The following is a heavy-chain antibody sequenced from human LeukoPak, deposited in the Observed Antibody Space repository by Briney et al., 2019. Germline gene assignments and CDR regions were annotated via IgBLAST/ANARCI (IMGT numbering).Heavy chain of an antibody. D-gene: IGHD4/OR15-4a*01. J-gene: IGHJ4*02. CDR1: GFTFSSYA. CDR3: ARGAGPDY. CDR2: ISGSGGST. Sequence: QPGGSLRLSCVASGFTFSSYAMSWLRQAPGKGLEWVSAISGSGGSTYYADSVKGRLTISRDNAKNSLYLQMNSLRAEDTAVYYCARGAGPDYWGQGTLVTVSS. V-gene: IGHV3-23*01.